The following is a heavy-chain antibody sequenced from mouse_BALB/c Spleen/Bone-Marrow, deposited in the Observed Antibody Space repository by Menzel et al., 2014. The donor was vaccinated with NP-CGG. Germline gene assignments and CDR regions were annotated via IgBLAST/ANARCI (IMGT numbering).Heavy chain of an antibody. CDR1: GFTFTDYY. J-gene: IGHJ1*01. D-gene: IGHD2-4*01. CDR3: AREIINDYHWYFDV. V-gene: IGHV7-3*02. CDR2: IRNKANGYTT. Sequence: EVQVVESGGGLVQPGGSLRLSCATSGFTFTDYYMSWVRQPPGKVLEWLGFIRNKANGYTTEYSASVKGRFTISRDNSQSILYLQMNTLRAEDSATYYCAREIINDYHWYFDVWGAGTTVTVSS.